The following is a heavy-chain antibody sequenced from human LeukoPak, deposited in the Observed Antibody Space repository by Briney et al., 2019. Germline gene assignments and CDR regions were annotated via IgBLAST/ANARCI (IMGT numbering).Heavy chain of an antibody. CDR1: GFTVSSNY. Sequence: GGSLRLSCAASGFTVSSNYMSWVRQAPGKGLEWVSVIYSGGSTYYADSVKGRFTISRDNSKNTLYLQMNSLRAEDTAVYYCAKDTWELRLDYWGQGTLVTVSS. CDR3: AKDTWELRLDY. CDR2: IYSGGST. J-gene: IGHJ4*02. V-gene: IGHV3-66*01. D-gene: IGHD1-26*01.